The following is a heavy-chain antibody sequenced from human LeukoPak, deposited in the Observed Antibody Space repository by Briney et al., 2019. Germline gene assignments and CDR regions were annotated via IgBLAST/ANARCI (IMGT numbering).Heavy chain of an antibody. Sequence: GGSLRLSCAASGFTFSSYSMNWVRQAPGKGLEWVSSISSSSSYIYYADSVKGRFTISRDNAKTSLYLQMNSLRAEDTAVYYCASYQLLPFDYWGQGTLVTVSS. CDR1: GFTFSSYS. V-gene: IGHV3-21*01. D-gene: IGHD5-24*01. CDR3: ASYQLLPFDY. CDR2: ISSSSSYI. J-gene: IGHJ4*02.